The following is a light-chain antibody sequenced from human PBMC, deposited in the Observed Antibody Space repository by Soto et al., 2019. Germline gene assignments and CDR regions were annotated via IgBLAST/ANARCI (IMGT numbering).Light chain of an antibody. Sequence: QSALTQPASVSGSPGQSIAISCTGTSSDVGAYNYVSWYQQHPVKAPKLIIYDVTNRPSGVSDGFSGSKSGNTASLTISGLQAEDETDYYCSSYTSSGTYVFGTGTKLTVL. J-gene: IGLJ1*01. CDR2: DVT. CDR3: SSYTSSGTYV. V-gene: IGLV2-14*03. CDR1: SSDVGAYNY.